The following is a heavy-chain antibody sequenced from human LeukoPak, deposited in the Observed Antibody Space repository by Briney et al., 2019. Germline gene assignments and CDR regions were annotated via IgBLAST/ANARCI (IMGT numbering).Heavy chain of an antibody. CDR2: IKRKTDGGTT. Sequence: KAGGSLRLSCAASGFTFSNAWMSWVRQAPGKGLEWVGRIKRKTDGGTTDYAAPVKGRFTISRDDSKNTLYLQMSSLKTEDTAVYYCTTELASWGQGTLVTVSS. CDR3: TTELAS. V-gene: IGHV3-15*01. D-gene: IGHD3-3*02. J-gene: IGHJ4*02. CDR1: GFTFSNAW.